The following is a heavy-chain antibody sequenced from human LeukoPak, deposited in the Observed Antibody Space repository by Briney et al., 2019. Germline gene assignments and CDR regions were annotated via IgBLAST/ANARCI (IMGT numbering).Heavy chain of an antibody. CDR2: IYYSGST. CDR1: GGSISSYY. D-gene: IGHD5-18*01. Sequence: SETLSLTCTVSGGSISSYYWSWIRQPPGKGLEWIGYIYYSGSTNYNPSLKSRVTISVDTSKNQFSLKLSSVTAADTAVYYCAREAYSYGYSFDYWDQGTLVTVSS. J-gene: IGHJ4*02. CDR3: AREAYSYGYSFDY. V-gene: IGHV4-59*01.